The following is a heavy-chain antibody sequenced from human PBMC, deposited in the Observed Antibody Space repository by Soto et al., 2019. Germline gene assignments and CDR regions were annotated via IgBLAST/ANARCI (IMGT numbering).Heavy chain of an antibody. V-gene: IGHV4-34*01. Sequence: SETLSLTCAVYGGSFSGYYWTWIRQPPGTGLEWIGEINHSGSTNYNPSLKSRVTISVDTSKNQFSLKLTSVTAADTAVYYCARDKIKGLFDYCGQGTLVTVSS. J-gene: IGHJ4*02. CDR1: GGSFSGYY. CDR3: ARDKIKGLFDY. CDR2: INHSGST.